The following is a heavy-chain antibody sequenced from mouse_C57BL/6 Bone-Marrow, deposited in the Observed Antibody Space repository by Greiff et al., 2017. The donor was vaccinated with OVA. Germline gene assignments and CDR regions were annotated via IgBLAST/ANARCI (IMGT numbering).Heavy chain of an antibody. CDR3: ARTRGSLPYFDD. CDR2: IDPSDSDT. Sequence: VQLQQPGAELVRPGSSVKLSCKASGYTFTSYWMHWVKQRPIQGLEWIGNIDPSDSDTHYNQKFKDKATLTVDKSSSTAYMQLSSLTSEDSAVYYCARTRGSLPYFDDWGQGTTLTVSS. D-gene: IGHD1-1*01. CDR1: GYTFTSYW. V-gene: IGHV1-52*01. J-gene: IGHJ2*01.